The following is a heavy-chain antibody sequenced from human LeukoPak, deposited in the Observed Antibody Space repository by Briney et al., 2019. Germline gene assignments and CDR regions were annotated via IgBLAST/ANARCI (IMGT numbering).Heavy chain of an antibody. J-gene: IGHJ5*02. Sequence: ASVKVSCKASGYTFTSYGISWVRQAPGQGLEWMGWISAYNGNTNYEQKLQGRVTMTTDTSTSTAYMELRSLRSDDTAVYYCARDQGVVVPAAERGWFDPWGQGTLVTVSS. CDR3: ARDQGVVVPAAERGWFDP. D-gene: IGHD2-2*01. V-gene: IGHV1-18*01. CDR1: GYTFTSYG. CDR2: ISAYNGNT.